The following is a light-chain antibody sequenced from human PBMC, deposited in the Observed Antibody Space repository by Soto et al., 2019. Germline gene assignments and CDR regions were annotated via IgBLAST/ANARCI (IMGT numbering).Light chain of an antibody. V-gene: IGKV1-5*01. CDR1: QSVLTW. J-gene: IGKJ2*01. Sequence: DIQMTQSPSTLSAAVGDRVTITCRASQSVLTWLAWYQQKPGKAPQLLIYDASKLESGVPSRFSGSGSGTEFTLTISSLLPDDFATYYCQQYNGFSHTFGQGTKLEIK. CDR2: DAS. CDR3: QQYNGFSHT.